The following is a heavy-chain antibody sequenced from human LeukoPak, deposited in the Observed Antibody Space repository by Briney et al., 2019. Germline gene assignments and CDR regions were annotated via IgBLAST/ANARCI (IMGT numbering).Heavy chain of an antibody. J-gene: IGHJ4*02. CDR2: INPSGGST. D-gene: IGHD3-9*01. CDR3: ARAPYYDILTGYYTSFDY. V-gene: IGHV1-46*01. CDR1: VYTFTSYY. Sequence: GASVKVSCKASVYTFTSYYMHWVRQAPGQGLEWMGIINPSGGSTSYAQKFQGRVTMTRDTSTSTVYMELSSLRSEDTAVYYCARAPYYDILTGYYTSFDYWGQGTLVTVSS.